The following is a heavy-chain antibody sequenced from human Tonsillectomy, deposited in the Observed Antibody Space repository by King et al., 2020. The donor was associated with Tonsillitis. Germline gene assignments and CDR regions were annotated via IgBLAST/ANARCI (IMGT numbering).Heavy chain of an antibody. Sequence: VQLVQSGGGVVQPGRALRLSCTASGFTFSSYGMHWVRPAPGKGLEWVAVIWYDGSIKYYADSVKGRFTISRDNSKNTLYLQMNSLRAEDTAVYYCARESSGWFSQASFDYWGQGTLVTVSS. D-gene: IGHD6-19*01. CDR3: ARESSGWFSQASFDY. J-gene: IGHJ4*02. CDR1: GFTFSSYG. CDR2: IWYDGSIK. V-gene: IGHV3-33*08.